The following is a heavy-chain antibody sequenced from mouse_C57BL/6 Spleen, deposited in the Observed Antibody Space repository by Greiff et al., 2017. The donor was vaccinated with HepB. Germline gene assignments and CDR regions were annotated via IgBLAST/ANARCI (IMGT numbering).Heavy chain of an antibody. J-gene: IGHJ4*01. CDR1: GFTFSSYA. CDR3: TRVRSMMVTSYAMDY. V-gene: IGHV5-9-1*02. CDR2: ISSGGDYI. D-gene: IGHD2-3*01. Sequence: EVQLVESGEGLVKPGGSLKLSCAASGFTFSSYAMSWVRQTPEKRLEWVAYISSGGDYIYYADTVKGRFTISRDNARNTLYLQMSSLKSEDTAMYYCTRVRSMMVTSYAMDYWGQGTSVTVSS.